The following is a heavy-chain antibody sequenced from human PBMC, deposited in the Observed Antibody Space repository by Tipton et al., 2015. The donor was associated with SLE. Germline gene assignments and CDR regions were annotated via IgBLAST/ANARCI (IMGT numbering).Heavy chain of an antibody. CDR1: GYTFTNFD. Sequence: QLVQSGAEVKRPGASVKVSCKATGYTFTNFDINWVRQAPGQGLEWMGWMIPYSGDTGYAQAFQGRVSMTRDTSTNTVYMELSSLRSEDTAVYYCARGGPYQRLPLCMDVWGKGTTVTVSS. J-gene: IGHJ6*03. CDR3: ARGGPYQRLPLCMDV. V-gene: IGHV1-8*02. D-gene: IGHD2-2*01. CDR2: MIPYSGDT.